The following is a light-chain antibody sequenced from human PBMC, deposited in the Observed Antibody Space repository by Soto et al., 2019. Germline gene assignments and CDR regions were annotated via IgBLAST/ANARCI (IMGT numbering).Light chain of an antibody. V-gene: IGLV1-40*01. Sequence: QSVLTQPPSVSGAPGQRVTVSCTGSSSNIGAGYDVHWYQQLPGTAPKLLIYGNNNRPSGVPDRFSGSKSGTSASLAITGLQVEDEADYYCQSYDSSLSAPYVFGTGTKVT. CDR3: QSYDSSLSAPYV. CDR1: SSNIGAGYD. CDR2: GNN. J-gene: IGLJ1*01.